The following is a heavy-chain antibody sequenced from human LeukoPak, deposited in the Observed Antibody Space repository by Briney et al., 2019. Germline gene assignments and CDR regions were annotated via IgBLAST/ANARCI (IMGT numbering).Heavy chain of an antibody. Sequence: EASVKVSCKASGYTFTSYYMHWVRQAPGQGLEWMGIINPSGGSTSYAQKFQGRVTMTRDMSTSTVYMELSSLRSEDTAVYYCASSRSSGYCYFDYWGQGTLVTVSS. CDR2: INPSGGST. V-gene: IGHV1-46*01. CDR1: GYTFTSYY. D-gene: IGHD3-22*01. CDR3: ASSRSSGYCYFDY. J-gene: IGHJ4*02.